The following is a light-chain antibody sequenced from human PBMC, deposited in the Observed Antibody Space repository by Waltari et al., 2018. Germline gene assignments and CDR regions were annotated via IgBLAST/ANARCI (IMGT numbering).Light chain of an antibody. CDR3: QSFDIRLSGGVV. Sequence: QSVLTQPPSMSGAPGQRVTISCTGSSSNNGAGHDVHWYQVFPGTAPKLLIYGNNNRPSGVPDRFSGSKSDTSASLAIGGLQAEDEADYYCQSFDIRLSGGVVFGGGTKVTVL. CDR1: SSNNGAGHD. V-gene: IGLV1-40*01. CDR2: GNN. J-gene: IGLJ3*02.